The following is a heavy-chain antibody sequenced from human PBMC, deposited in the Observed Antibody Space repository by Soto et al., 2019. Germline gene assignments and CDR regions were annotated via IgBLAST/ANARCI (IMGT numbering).Heavy chain of an antibody. CDR1: GFILSDCA. D-gene: IGHD7-27*01. Sequence: EVQLVESGGGLVQPGGSLRLSCATSGFILSDCAMNWVRQAPGKGLEWVSYISSSSSIIDYADSVKGRFTVSRDNARNSLNLKGTSLRAENTAVYYCARDLSWGSNWYYYMDVWGKGPTVTVSS. CDR2: ISSSSSII. V-gene: IGHV3-48*01. J-gene: IGHJ6*03. CDR3: ARDLSWGSNWYYYMDV.